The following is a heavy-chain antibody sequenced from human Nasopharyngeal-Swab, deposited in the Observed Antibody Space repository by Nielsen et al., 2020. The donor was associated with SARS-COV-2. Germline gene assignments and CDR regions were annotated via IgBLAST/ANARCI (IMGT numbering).Heavy chain of an antibody. CDR1: GGTFSSYA. CDR3: VYGSGSYYNLYY. V-gene: IGHV1-69*13. J-gene: IGHJ4*02. CDR2: IIPIFGTV. D-gene: IGHD3-10*01. Sequence: SVKVSCKASGGTFSSYAISWVRQAPGQGLEWMGGIIPIFGTVNYAQKFQGRVTITADESTSTAYMELSSLRSEDTAVYYCVYGSGSYYNLYYWGQGTLVTVSS.